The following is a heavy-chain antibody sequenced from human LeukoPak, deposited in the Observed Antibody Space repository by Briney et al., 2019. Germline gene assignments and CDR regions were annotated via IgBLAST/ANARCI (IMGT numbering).Heavy chain of an antibody. V-gene: IGHV4-59*08. Sequence: SETLSLTCTVSGGSISGYYWSWIRQPPGKGLEWIGYIYYSGSTNYNPSLKSRVTISVDTSKNQFSLKLSSVTAADTAVYYCARHSGDIVVVPAAPLYYWGQGTLVTVSS. D-gene: IGHD2-2*01. CDR3: ARHSGDIVVVPAAPLYY. J-gene: IGHJ4*02. CDR1: GGSISGYY. CDR2: IYYSGST.